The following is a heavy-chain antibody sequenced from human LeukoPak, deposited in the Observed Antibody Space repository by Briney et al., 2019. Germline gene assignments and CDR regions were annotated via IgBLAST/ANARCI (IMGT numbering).Heavy chain of an antibody. CDR3: ARGGTYSGSYYGGVGY. J-gene: IGHJ4*02. Sequence: ASVKVSCKASGGTLSSYAISWVRQAPGQGLEWMGGINPNSGGTNYAQKFQGRVTMTRDTSISTAYMELSRLRSDDTAVYYCARGGTYSGSYYGGVGYWGQGTLVTVSS. D-gene: IGHD1-26*01. CDR2: INPNSGGT. V-gene: IGHV1-2*02. CDR1: GGTLSSYA.